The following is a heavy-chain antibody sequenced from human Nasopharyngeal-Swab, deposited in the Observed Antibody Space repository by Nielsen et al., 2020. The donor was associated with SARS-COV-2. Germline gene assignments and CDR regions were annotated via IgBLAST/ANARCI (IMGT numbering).Heavy chain of an antibody. D-gene: IGHD2-21*02. CDR2: INHSGST. CDR3: ARARRNFVVVSAFDY. CDR1: VGSFSGYY. V-gene: IGHV4-34*09. J-gene: IGHJ4*02. Sequence: SQTLSLTCAVYVGSFSGYYWSWIRQPPGKGLEWIGEINHSGSTHYNPSLKSRVTISVDTSKTQFSLKLSSVTAADTAVYYWARARRNFVVVSAFDYWGQGTLVTVSS.